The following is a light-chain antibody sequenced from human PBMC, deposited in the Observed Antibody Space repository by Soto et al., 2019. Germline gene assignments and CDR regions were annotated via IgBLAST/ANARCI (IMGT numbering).Light chain of an antibody. J-gene: IGLJ1*01. CDR1: SSDVGAYNY. CDR2: DVS. CDR3: SSYTTSSTEV. Sequence: QSALTQPASVSGSPGQSIAISCTGTSSDVGAYNYVSWYQQHPGKAPKLIIYDVSSRPSGVSNRFSGSKSGNTASLTISGLQAEDEADYYCSSYTTSSTEVFVTGTKLTVL. V-gene: IGLV2-14*01.